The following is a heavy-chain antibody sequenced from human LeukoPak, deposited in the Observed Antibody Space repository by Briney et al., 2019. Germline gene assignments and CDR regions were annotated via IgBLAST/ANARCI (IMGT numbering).Heavy chain of an antibody. CDR1: GGSFSGYY. V-gene: IGHV4-34*01. J-gene: IGHJ4*02. Sequence: PSETLSLTCAVYGGSFSGYYWSWIRQPPEKGLEWIGEINHSGSTNYNPSLKSRVTISVDTSKNQFSLKLSSVTAADTAVYYCARADYGDYGAYWGQGTLVTVSS. CDR2: INHSGST. D-gene: IGHD4-17*01. CDR3: ARADYGDYGAY.